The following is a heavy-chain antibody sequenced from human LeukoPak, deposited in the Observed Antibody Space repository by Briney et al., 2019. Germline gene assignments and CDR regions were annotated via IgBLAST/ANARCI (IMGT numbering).Heavy chain of an antibody. CDR2: IKQDGSEK. CDR3: AKDFESSIDY. CDR1: GFTFSGYW. Sequence: PGGSLRLSCAASGFTFSGYWMSWVRQAPGKGLEWVANIKQDGSEKYYVDSVKGRFTISRDNFKNTLYLQMNSLRAEDTAVYYCAKDFESSIDYWGQGTLVTVSS. D-gene: IGHD6-6*01. V-gene: IGHV3-7*01. J-gene: IGHJ4*02.